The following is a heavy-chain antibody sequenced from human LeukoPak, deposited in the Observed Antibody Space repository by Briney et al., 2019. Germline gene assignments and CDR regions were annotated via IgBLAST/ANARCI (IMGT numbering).Heavy chain of an antibody. Sequence: SVKVSCKASGGTFSSYAISWVRQAPGQGLEWMGGIIPIFGTANYAQKFQGRVTITADESTSTAYMELSSLRSEDTAVYYCASGDIVVVPAAIPYYYYMDVWGKGTTVTVSS. CDR2: IIPIFGTA. J-gene: IGHJ6*03. D-gene: IGHD2-2*01. CDR3: ASGDIVVVPAAIPYYYYMDV. CDR1: GGTFSSYA. V-gene: IGHV1-69*13.